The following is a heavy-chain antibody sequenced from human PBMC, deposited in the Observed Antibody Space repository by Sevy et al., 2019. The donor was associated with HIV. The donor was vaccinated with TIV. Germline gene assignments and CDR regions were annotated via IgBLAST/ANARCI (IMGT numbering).Heavy chain of an antibody. V-gene: IGHV3-23*01. CDR3: AKVQALTMFGVVDAFDI. D-gene: IGHD3-3*01. CDR2: ISGSGGST. Sequence: GGSLRLSCAASGFTFSSYAMSWVRQAPGKGLEWVSAISGSGGSTYYADSVKGRFTISRDNSKNTLYLQMNSLRAEDTAVYYCAKVQALTMFGVVDAFDIWGQGTMVTVSS. CDR1: GFTFSSYA. J-gene: IGHJ3*02.